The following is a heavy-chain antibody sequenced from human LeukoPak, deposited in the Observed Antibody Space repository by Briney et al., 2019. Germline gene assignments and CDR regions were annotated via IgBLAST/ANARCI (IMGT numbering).Heavy chain of an antibody. V-gene: IGHV4-59*01. D-gene: IGHD1-26*01. Sequence: PSETLSLTCSVSDDSITMYYWTWIRQPPGKGLEWIGYVDHTGSANSNPSLRSRVTISMDTSKNQFSLKMTSVTAADTAVYYCARDSPFEWDVFGDSFDIWGQGTVVTVSS. J-gene: IGHJ3*02. CDR1: DDSITMYY. CDR3: ARDSPFEWDVFGDSFDI. CDR2: VDHTGSA.